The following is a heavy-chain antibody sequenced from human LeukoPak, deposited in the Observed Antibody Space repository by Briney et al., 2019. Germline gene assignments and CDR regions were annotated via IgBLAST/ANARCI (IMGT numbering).Heavy chain of an antibody. J-gene: IGHJ6*02. CDR3: ARVVLGYCSSTSCYGGYYYYYGMDV. V-gene: IGHV4-34*01. Sequence: PSETLSLTCAVYGGSFSGYYWSWIRQPPGKGLEWIGEINHSGSTNYIPSLKSRVTISVDTSKNQFSLKLSSVTAADTAVYYCARVVLGYCSSTSCYGGYYYYYGMDVWGQGTTATVSS. CDR2: INHSGST. CDR1: GGSFSGYY. D-gene: IGHD2-2*01.